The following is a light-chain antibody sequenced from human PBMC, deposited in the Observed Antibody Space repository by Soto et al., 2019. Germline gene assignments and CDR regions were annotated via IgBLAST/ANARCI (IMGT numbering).Light chain of an antibody. CDR3: QQSYSTPGT. Sequence: DIPMTQSPSSLSASVGDRVTITCRASQSISSYLNWYQQKPGKAPKLLIYAASSLQSGVPSRFSGSGSATDFTLTISRLQPEDFATYYCQQSYSTPGTFGQGTKLEIK. V-gene: IGKV1-39*01. J-gene: IGKJ2*01. CDR1: QSISSY. CDR2: AAS.